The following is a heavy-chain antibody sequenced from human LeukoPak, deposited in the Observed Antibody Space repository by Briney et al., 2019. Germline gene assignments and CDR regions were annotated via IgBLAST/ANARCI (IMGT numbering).Heavy chain of an antibody. Sequence: SVKVSCXASGGTFSSYAISWVRQAPGQGLVWMGRIIPIFGTANYAQKFQGRVTITTDESTSTAYMELSSLRSEDTAVYYCASAVLRYFDSHDAFDIWGQGTMVTVSS. J-gene: IGHJ3*02. CDR2: IIPIFGTA. CDR3: ASAVLRYFDSHDAFDI. D-gene: IGHD3-9*01. CDR1: GGTFSSYA. V-gene: IGHV1-69*05.